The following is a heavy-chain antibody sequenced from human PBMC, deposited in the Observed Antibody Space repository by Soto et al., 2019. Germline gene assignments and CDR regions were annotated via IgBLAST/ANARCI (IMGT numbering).Heavy chain of an antibody. CDR2: VKQDGSEK. CDR3: AGGGWYGLRVVGALDF. V-gene: IGHV3-7*03. Sequence: GGSLRLSCAASGFPFSRYYMGWVRQAPGKGLEWVANVKQDGSEKHYADSVKGRFTISRDNAKNSLYLQMNSLRSEDTAVYYCAGGGWYGLRVVGALDFWGQGTLVTVSS. J-gene: IGHJ4*02. CDR1: GFPFSRYY. D-gene: IGHD6-19*01.